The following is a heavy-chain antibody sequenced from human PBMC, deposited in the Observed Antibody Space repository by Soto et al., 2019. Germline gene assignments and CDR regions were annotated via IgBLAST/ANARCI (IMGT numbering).Heavy chain of an antibody. V-gene: IGHV3-30*18. J-gene: IGHJ6*02. CDR3: AKDLDSTDQYYYYGMDV. Sequence: GGSLKLYCAASGVTFSSYGMHWVRQAPGKGLEWEAVISYDGSNKYYADSVKGRFTIYRDNSKTTRYLQIDNLRSEDTDLAYFAKDLDSTDQYYYYGMDVGGQGTTVTDPS. CDR2: ISYDGSNK. D-gene: IGHD3-22*01. CDR1: GVTFSSYG.